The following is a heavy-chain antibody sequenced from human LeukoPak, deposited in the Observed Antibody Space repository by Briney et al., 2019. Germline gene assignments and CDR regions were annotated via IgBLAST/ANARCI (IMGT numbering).Heavy chain of an antibody. V-gene: IGHV4-39*07. CDR3: ARDLTLVRGVFDY. J-gene: IGHJ4*02. D-gene: IGHD3-10*01. CDR2: IYYSGST. Sequence: NTSETLSLTCTVSGGSISSSSYYWGWIRQPPGKGLEWIGSIYYSGSTYYNPSLKSRVTISVDKPKNQLSLRLTSVTAADTAVYYCARDLTLVRGVFDYWGQGTLVPVSS. CDR1: GGSISSSSYY.